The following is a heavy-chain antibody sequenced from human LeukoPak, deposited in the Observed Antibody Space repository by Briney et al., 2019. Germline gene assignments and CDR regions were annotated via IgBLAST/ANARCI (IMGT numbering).Heavy chain of an antibody. CDR1: GFTFDDYA. J-gene: IGHJ4*02. D-gene: IGHD3-22*01. V-gene: IGHV3-9*01. CDR3: AKGPWPYYYDSSGYPLYFDY. Sequence: PGGSLRLSCAASGFTFDDYAMHWVWQAPGKGLEWVSGISWNSGSIGYADSVKGRFTISRDNAKNSLYLQMNSLRAEDTALYYCAKGPWPYYYDSSGYPLYFDYWGQGTLVTVSS. CDR2: ISWNSGSI.